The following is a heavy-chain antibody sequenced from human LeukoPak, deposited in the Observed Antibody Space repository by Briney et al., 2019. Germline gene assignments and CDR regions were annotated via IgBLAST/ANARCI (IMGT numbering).Heavy chain of an antibody. CDR3: AREYYDILTGYQGFDY. V-gene: IGHV2-70*11. CDR2: IDWDDDK. D-gene: IGHD3-9*01. Sequence: GSGPTLVNPTQTLRLTCTFSGFSLSTSGMCVSWIRQPPGKALGWLARIDWDDDKYYSTSLRTRLTISKDTSKNQVVLTMTNMDPVDTATYYCAREYYDILTGYQGFDYWGQGTLVTVSS. J-gene: IGHJ4*02. CDR1: GFSLSTSGMC.